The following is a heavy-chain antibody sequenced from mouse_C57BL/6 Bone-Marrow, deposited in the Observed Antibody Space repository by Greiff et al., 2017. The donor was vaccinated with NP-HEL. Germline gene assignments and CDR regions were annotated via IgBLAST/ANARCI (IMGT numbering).Heavy chain of an antibody. CDR3: ARILITTVVAKDYYAMDY. D-gene: IGHD1-1*01. CDR1: GFTFSSYT. V-gene: IGHV5-9*01. Sequence: EVKVVESGGGLVKPGGSLKLSCAASGFTFSSYTMSWVRQTPEKRLEWVATISGGGGNTYYPDSVRGRFTISRDNAKNTLYLQMSSLRSEDTALYYCARILITTVVAKDYYAMDYWGQGTSVTVSS. CDR2: ISGGGGNT. J-gene: IGHJ4*01.